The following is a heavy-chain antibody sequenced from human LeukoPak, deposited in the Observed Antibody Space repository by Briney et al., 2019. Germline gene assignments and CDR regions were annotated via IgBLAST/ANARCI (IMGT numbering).Heavy chain of an antibody. J-gene: IGHJ3*02. V-gene: IGHV1-2*06. D-gene: IGHD2-15*01. CDR1: GYTFTAYY. Sequence: ASVKVSCKASGYTFTAYYIHWVRQAPGQGLEWVGRINCNSAGTNYAQKFRGRVTMTRDTSISTVYMELSSPRSDDTAVYYCAVQTMVANTQGDAFDIWGQGTTVIVSS. CDR3: AVQTMVANTQGDAFDI. CDR2: INCNSAGT.